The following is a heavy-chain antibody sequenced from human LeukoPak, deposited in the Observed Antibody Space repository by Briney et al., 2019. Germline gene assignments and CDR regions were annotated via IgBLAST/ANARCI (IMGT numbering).Heavy chain of an antibody. CDR1: GYTVSSNY. CDR2: IYSGGST. CDR3: ARVSWGAFDY. Sequence: GGSLSLSCAASGYTVSSNYMSWVRQAPGKGLEWVSVIYSGGSTYYAASVKGRFTISRDNSKNTMYLQMNSLRAEDTAVCYCARVSWGAFDYWGQGTLVTVSS. V-gene: IGHV3-66*01. J-gene: IGHJ4*02. D-gene: IGHD3-16*01.